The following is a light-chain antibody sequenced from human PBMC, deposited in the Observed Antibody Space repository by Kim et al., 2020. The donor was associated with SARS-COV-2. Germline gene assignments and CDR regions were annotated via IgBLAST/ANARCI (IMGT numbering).Light chain of an antibody. CDR3: QQRRDWLT. V-gene: IGKV3-11*01. J-gene: IGKJ4*01. CDR1: QSVNTY. CDR2: EAS. Sequence: SLSPGERATLSCRASQSVNTYLAWYQQKPGQAPRVLIYEASKRATGIPARFSGGGSGTDFTLTISSLEPEDFAVYYCQQRRDWLTFGGGTKVDIK.